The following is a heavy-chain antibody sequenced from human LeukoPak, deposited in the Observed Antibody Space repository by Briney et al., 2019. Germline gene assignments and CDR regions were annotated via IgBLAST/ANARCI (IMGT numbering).Heavy chain of an antibody. V-gene: IGHV1-8*01. CDR1: GYTFTSYD. CDR3: ARDPLPSSTRWVSAGPTRWFDP. J-gene: IGHJ5*02. Sequence: ASVKVSCKASGYTFTSYDINWVRQATGQGLEWMGWMNPNSGNTGYAQKFQGRVTMTRNTSISTAYMELSSLRSDDTAVYYCARDPLPSSTRWVSAGPTRWFDPWGQGTLVTVSS. CDR2: MNPNSGNT. D-gene: IGHD2-2*01.